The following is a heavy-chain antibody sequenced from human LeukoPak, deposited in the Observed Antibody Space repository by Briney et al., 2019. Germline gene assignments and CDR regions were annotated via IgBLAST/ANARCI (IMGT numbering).Heavy chain of an antibody. J-gene: IGHJ6*02. V-gene: IGHV3-21*01. Sequence: GGSLRLSCAASGFTFSSYSMNWVRQAPGKRLEWVSSISSSSSYIYYADSVKGRFTISRDNAKNSLYLQMNSLRAEDTAVYYCARDLHYYDSSGYSYYYGMDVWGQGTTVTVSS. CDR2: ISSSSSYI. CDR1: GFTFSSYS. CDR3: ARDLHYYDSSGYSYYYGMDV. D-gene: IGHD3-22*01.